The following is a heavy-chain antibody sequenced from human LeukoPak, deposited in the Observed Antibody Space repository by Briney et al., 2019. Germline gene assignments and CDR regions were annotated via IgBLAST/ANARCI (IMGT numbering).Heavy chain of an antibody. CDR1: GYTFTGYY. CDR2: INPSSGGT. J-gene: IGHJ5*02. V-gene: IGHV1-2*04. D-gene: IGHD6-13*01. Sequence: ASVKVSCKASGYTFTGYYMHWVRQAPGQGLEWMGWINPSSGGTNYAQKFQGWVTMTRDTSISTAYMELSRLRSDDTAVYYCARVAAAGTVGFDPWGQGTLVTVSS. CDR3: ARVAAAGTVGFDP.